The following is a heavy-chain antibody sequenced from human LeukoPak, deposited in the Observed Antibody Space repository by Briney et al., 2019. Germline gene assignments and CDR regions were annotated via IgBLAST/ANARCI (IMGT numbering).Heavy chain of an antibody. CDR1: GFTFSSYA. V-gene: IGHV3-64*01. CDR3: ARSAYSSGWYWRAFDI. Sequence: GGSLRLSCAASGFTFSSYAMHWVRQAPGKGLEYVSAISSNGGSTYYANTVKSRFTISRDNSKNTLYLQMGSLRAEDMAVYYCARSAYSSGWYWRAFDIWGQGTMVTVSS. CDR2: ISSNGGST. D-gene: IGHD6-19*01. J-gene: IGHJ3*02.